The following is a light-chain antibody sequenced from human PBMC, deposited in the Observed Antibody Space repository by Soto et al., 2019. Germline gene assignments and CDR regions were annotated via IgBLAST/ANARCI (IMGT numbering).Light chain of an antibody. CDR2: RNI. CDR1: SSNIRSNT. CDR3: ATWDGRLSAYV. J-gene: IGLJ1*01. V-gene: IGLV1-44*01. Sequence: QSVLTQSPSASVTPGQGVTISSSGSSSNIRSNTFDWYQPSPGTALPPLISRNIKRPSEVPDRFSGSKSVTSASLAIRGQQSEHKADYFCATWDGRLSAYVFGYDTKVTV.